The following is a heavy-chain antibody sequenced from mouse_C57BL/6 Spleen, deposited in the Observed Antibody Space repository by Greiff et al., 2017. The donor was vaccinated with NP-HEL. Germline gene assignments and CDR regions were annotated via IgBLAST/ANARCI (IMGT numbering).Heavy chain of an antibody. CDR2: IDPSDSYT. J-gene: IGHJ2*01. V-gene: IGHV1-50*01. CDR1: GYTFTSYW. CDR3: ARVGPNYFDY. Sequence: QVQLQQPGAELVKPGASVKLSCKASGYTFTSYWMQWVKQRPGQGLEWIGEIDPSDSYTNYNRKFKGKATLTVDTSSSTAYMQLSSLTSEDSAVYYCARVGPNYFDYWGQGTTLTVSS.